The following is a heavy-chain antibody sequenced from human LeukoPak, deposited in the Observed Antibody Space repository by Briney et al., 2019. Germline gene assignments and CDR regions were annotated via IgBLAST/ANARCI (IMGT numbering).Heavy chain of an antibody. J-gene: IGHJ4*02. CDR1: GGAISRVGYD. V-gene: IGHV4-31*03. CDR3: ARDRGSMSYYFDY. D-gene: IGHD2/OR15-2a*01. CDR2: MYYREIT. Sequence: SETLSLTCTVSGGAISRVGYDWSSIRQHPGKGLEWGEYMYYREITYYTPSLKSRVTLSVDTSKTQFCLKLSSVTAADTAVYYCARDRGSMSYYFDYWGQGTMVTVSS.